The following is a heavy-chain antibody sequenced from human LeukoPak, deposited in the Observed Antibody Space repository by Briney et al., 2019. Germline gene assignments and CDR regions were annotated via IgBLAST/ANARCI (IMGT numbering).Heavy chain of an antibody. V-gene: IGHV3-23*01. CDR3: ARFRGELLPPGLG. CDR2: ISGSGGST. D-gene: IGHD1-26*01. Sequence: GGSLRLSCAASGFTFSSYGMSWVRQAPGKGLEWVSAISGSGGSTYYADSVKGRFTISRDNSKNTLYLQMNSLRAEDTAVYYCARFRGELLPPGLGWGQGTLVTVSS. J-gene: IGHJ4*02. CDR1: GFTFSSYG.